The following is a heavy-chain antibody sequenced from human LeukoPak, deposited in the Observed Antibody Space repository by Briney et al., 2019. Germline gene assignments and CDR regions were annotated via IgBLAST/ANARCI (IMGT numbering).Heavy chain of an antibody. J-gene: IGHJ6*03. Sequence: SEALSLTCTVSGGSISSYYWSWIRQPPGKGLEWIGYIYYSGSINYNPSLKSRVTISVDTSKNQFSLKLSSVTAADTAVYYCARGPRNYYYMDVWGKGTTVTVSS. CDR1: GGSISSYY. V-gene: IGHV4-59*01. CDR3: ARGPRNYYYMDV. CDR2: IYYSGSI.